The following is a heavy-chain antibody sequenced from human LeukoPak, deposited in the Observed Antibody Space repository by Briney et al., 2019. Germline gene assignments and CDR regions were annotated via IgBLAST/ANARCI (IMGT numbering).Heavy chain of an antibody. CDR2: IYYSGST. Sequence: SETLSLTCTVSGGSISSYYWSWIRQPPGKGLEWIGYIYYSGSTNYNPSLKSRVTLSVDTSKNQFSLKLSSVTAADTAVYYCARQGGAAGSNAFDIWGQGTMVTVSS. D-gene: IGHD6-13*01. CDR1: GGSISSYY. CDR3: ARQGGAAGSNAFDI. V-gene: IGHV4-59*08. J-gene: IGHJ3*02.